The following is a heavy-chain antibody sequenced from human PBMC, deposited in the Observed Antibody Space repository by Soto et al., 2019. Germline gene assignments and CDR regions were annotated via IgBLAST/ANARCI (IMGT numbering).Heavy chain of an antibody. CDR1: GFMFSAYW. CDR3: VREDWHRFDS. V-gene: IGHV3-7*01. CDR2: ISGGASDK. J-gene: IGHJ4*02. Sequence: EVQLVESGGRLVQPGGSLRLSCAASGFMFSAYWMSWVRQDPGKALEWVATISGGASDKFYVDSVKGRFTISRDDSKNTLYLQMNSLRDEDTAVYYCVREDWHRFDSWGQGTLVTVSS. D-gene: IGHD2-21*01.